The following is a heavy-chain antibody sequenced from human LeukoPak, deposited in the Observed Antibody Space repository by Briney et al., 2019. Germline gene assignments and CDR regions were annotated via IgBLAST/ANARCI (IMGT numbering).Heavy chain of an antibody. CDR2: INWNGGST. D-gene: IGHD3-10*01. J-gene: IGHJ4*02. Sequence: LTLFCATSGFSFEDYGMSGVLQAPGMGLEWVSGINWNGGSTGYADSVKGRFTISRDNAKNSLYLQMNSLRAEDTALYYCARGVGVNYGSGDPCDYWGQGTLVIVSS. CDR3: ARGVGVNYGSGDPCDY. CDR1: GFSFEDYG. V-gene: IGHV3-20*04.